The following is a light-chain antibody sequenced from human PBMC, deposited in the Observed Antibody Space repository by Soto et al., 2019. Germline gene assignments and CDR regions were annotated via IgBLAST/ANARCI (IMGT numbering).Light chain of an antibody. V-gene: IGKV4-1*01. J-gene: IGKJ1*01. Sequence: DIVMTQSPDSLAVSLGERATINCKSSQSVLYSSNNKNYLAWYQQKPGQPPKLLIYCASTRESGVPDRFSGSGSGTDFTLTISSLQAEDEAIYYCQQYYSAWTFGQGTKVDIK. CDR1: QSVLYSSNNKNY. CDR3: QQYYSAWT. CDR2: CAS.